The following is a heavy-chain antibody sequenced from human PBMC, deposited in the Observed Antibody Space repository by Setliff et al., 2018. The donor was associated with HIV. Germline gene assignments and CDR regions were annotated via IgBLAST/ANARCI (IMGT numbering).Heavy chain of an antibody. D-gene: IGHD3-10*01. Sequence: ASVKVSCKAFGYTFTSYGINWVRQAPGQGLEWMGWISTHSVYSVNTKYSQKFQGRVTITRDTSASTAYMELSSLRSEDTAVYYCARVPGGIRDYYYGSGREFDPWGQGTLVTVSS. CDR1: GYTFTSYG. V-gene: IGHV1-18*01. CDR3: ARVPGGIRDYYYGSGREFDP. J-gene: IGHJ5*02. CDR2: ISTHSVYSVNT.